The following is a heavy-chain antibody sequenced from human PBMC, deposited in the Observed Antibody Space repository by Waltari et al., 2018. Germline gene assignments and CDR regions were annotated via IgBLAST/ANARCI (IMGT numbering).Heavy chain of an antibody. CDR3: ARDLLLWFGELLGDWFDP. J-gene: IGHJ5*02. CDR2: ISSSSSTI. CDR1: GFTFRRYS. D-gene: IGHD3-10*01. Sequence: EVQLVESGGGLVQPGGSLRLSCAASGFTFRRYSMNWVRPAPGKGLEWVSYISSSSSTIYYADSVKGRFTISRDNAKNSLYLQMNSLRAEDTAVYYCARDLLLWFGELLGDWFDPWGQGTLVTVSS. V-gene: IGHV3-48*04.